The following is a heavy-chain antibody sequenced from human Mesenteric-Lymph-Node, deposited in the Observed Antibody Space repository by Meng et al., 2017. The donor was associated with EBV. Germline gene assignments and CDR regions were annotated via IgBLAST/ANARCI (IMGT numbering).Heavy chain of an antibody. CDR2: IYYSGST. D-gene: IGHD2-15*01. CDR3: ARTGRCSGDSCYYNWFDP. CDR1: GDSVNDVNYY. J-gene: IGHJ5*02. V-gene: IGHV4-61*01. Sequence: QGQLQEAGPGLVKPSETLSLACTVSGDSVNDVNYYWSWIRQPPGKGLEWIAYIYYSGSTNFNPSLKSRAAISVDTSKNQFSLRLSSVTAADTAVYYCARTGRCSGDSCYYNWFDPWGQGTLVTVSS.